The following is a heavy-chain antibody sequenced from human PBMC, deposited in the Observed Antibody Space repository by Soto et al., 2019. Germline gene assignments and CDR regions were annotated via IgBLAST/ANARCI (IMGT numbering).Heavy chain of an antibody. CDR2: FSLSGTT. D-gene: IGHD2-8*01. Sequence: PSETLSLTCTVSGASITGSSYWSWIRQPAGKGLEWIGRFSLSGTTNYNPSLRSRVTMSADVSKNQFSLRLTSVTAADTALYYFGRGRTPHGAPASYYLDSWGQGTRSTVSA. J-gene: IGHJ4*02. V-gene: IGHV4-4*07. CDR3: GRGRTPHGAPASYYLDS. CDR1: GASITGSSY.